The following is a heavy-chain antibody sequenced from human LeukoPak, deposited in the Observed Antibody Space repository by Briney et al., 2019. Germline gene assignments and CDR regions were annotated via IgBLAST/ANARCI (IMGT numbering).Heavy chain of an antibody. CDR3: ARPLYSSSRGQVGFYD. V-gene: IGHV3-7*01. CDR2: IKQDGSEE. J-gene: IGHJ4*02. D-gene: IGHD3-10*01. CDR1: GFTFSSYW. Sequence: GGSLSLSCAASGFTFSSYWMSWVRQAPGKGLEWVTNIKQDGSEEYYVDSVKGRFTISRDNAKNSLYLQMNSLRAEDTAVYYCARPLYSSSRGQVGFYDWGQGTLVTVSS.